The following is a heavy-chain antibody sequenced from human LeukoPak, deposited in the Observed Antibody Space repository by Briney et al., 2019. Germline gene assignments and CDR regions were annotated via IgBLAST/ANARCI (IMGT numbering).Heavy chain of an antibody. D-gene: IGHD3-22*01. V-gene: IGHV3-15*01. CDR3: AXXXXSHGSTGYSYFDF. Sequence: PGGSRTLSCAASGLTFGDAWMTWVRQAPGKGLEWVARIISQTSGGTTDYAAPVRGRFTISRDDSKITLYLQMNSLKTEDTAQYXCAXXXXSHGSTGYSYFDFWGQGTLVTVSS. J-gene: IGHJ4*02. CDR1: GLTFGDAW. CDR2: IISQTSGGTT.